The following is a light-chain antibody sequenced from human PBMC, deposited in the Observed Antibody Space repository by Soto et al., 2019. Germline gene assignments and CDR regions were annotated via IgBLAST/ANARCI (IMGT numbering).Light chain of an antibody. CDR2: DAS. CDR1: QSISSW. CDR3: QQYENYWT. J-gene: IGKJ1*01. V-gene: IGKV1-5*01. Sequence: DIQMTQSPSTLSASVGDRITITCWASQSISSWLAWYQQKPGKAPKLLIYDASNLESGVPSRFSGSGSGTEFTLTISNLQPDDFATYYCQQYENYWTFGQGTKVDIK.